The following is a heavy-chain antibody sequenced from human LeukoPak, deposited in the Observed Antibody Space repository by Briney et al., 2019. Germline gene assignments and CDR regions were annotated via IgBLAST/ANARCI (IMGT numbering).Heavy chain of an antibody. Sequence: GASVKVSCKASGYTFTSYDINWVRQATGHGLEWMGWMNPNSGNTGYAQEFQGRVTMTRNTSISTAYMELSSLRSEDTAVYYCAREEGDYGDYVDWFDPWGQGTLVTVSS. J-gene: IGHJ5*02. CDR3: AREEGDYGDYVDWFDP. D-gene: IGHD4-17*01. V-gene: IGHV1-8*01. CDR2: MNPNSGNT. CDR1: GYTFTSYD.